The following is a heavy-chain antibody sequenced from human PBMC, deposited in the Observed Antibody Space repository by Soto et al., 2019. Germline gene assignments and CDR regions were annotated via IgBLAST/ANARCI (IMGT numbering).Heavy chain of an antibody. V-gene: IGHV3-11*01. CDR1: GFSFSDYY. CDR2: ISGSGSAT. CDR3: ARTMTADWFDP. J-gene: IGHJ5*02. Sequence: QLVESGGGLVKPGGSLRLSCAASGFSFSDYYMSWIRQAPGKGLEWISYISGSGSATYYADSVKGRFTVSRDNAKYSVYLPMNSLRAEDTAVYYCARTMTADWFDPWGQGTLVTVSS.